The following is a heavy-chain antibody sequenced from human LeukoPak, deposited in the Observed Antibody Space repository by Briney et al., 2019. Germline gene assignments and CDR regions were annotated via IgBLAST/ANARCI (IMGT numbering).Heavy chain of an antibody. CDR2: MYYSGSS. CDR3: ATFAGDLGAFDI. J-gene: IGHJ3*02. V-gene: IGHV4-59*01. Sequence: SETLSLTCTVSGDSISSYYWSWIRQPPGKGLEWIGYMYYSGSSNYNPSLKSRVTISVDTSKNQFSLKLSSVTAADTAVYYCATFAGDLGAFDIWGQGTMVTVSS. CDR1: GDSISSYY. D-gene: IGHD7-27*01.